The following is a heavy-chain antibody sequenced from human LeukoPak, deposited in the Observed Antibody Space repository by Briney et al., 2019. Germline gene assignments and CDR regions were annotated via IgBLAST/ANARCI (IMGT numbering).Heavy chain of an antibody. D-gene: IGHD3-3*01. Sequence: PSETLSLTCAVYGGSFSGYYWGWIRQPPGKGLEWIGEINHSGSTNYNPSLKSRVTISVDTSKNQFSLKLSSVTAADTAVYYCAREVGNYDFWSGYYGKNWFDPWGQGTLVTVSS. J-gene: IGHJ5*02. CDR2: INHSGST. CDR3: AREVGNYDFWSGYYGKNWFDP. V-gene: IGHV4-34*01. CDR1: GGSFSGYY.